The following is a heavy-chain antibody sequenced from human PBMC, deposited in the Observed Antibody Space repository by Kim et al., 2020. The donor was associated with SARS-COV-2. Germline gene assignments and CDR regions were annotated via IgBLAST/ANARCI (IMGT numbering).Heavy chain of an antibody. J-gene: IGHJ5*02. CDR1: GYTFTSYG. Sequence: ASVKVSCKASGYTFTSYGISWVRQAPGQGLEWMGWISAYNGNTNYAQKLQGRVTMTTDTSTSTAYMELRSLRSDDTAVYYCARDELSGYGNWYSSSWSRWRGNWFDPWGQGTLVTVSS. D-gene: IGHD6-13*01. CDR2: ISAYNGNT. V-gene: IGHV1-18*01. CDR3: ARDELSGYGNWYSSSWSRWRGNWFDP.